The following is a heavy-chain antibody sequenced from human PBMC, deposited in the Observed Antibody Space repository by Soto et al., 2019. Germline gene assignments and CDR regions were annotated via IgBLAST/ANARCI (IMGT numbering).Heavy chain of an antibody. CDR2: IYTSGST. Sequence: PETLSLTCTVSGGSISSYYWSWIRQPAGKGLEWIGRIYTSGSTNYNPSLKSRVTMSVDTSKNQFSLKLSSVTAADTAVYYCASSEVGADCPYFDYWGQGTLVTVSS. V-gene: IGHV4-4*07. J-gene: IGHJ4*02. CDR3: ASSEVGADCPYFDY. D-gene: IGHD1-26*01. CDR1: GGSISSYY.